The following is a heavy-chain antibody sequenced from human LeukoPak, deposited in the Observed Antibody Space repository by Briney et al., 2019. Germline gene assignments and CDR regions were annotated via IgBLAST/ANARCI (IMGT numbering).Heavy chain of an antibody. CDR3: TKIANGGLSDY. CDR2: IHYSGNT. CDR1: GGSISGYY. J-gene: IGHJ4*02. V-gene: IGHV4-59*01. D-gene: IGHD2-15*01. Sequence: SETLSLTCTVSGGSISGYYWAWIRQPPGKVLEWIGYIHYSGNTNYNPSLKSRVTMPVDTSKNQFSLIVTSVTAADTAVYYCTKIANGGLSDYWGQGTLVTVSS.